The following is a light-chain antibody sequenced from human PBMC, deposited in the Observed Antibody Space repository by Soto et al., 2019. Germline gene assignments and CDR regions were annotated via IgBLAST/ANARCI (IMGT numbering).Light chain of an antibody. CDR2: VAS. CDR1: QSVSSNY. J-gene: IGKJ5*01. CDR3: QQYGSSPIT. Sequence: EIVLTQSPGTLSLSPGERATLSCRASQSVSSNYLAWYQQKPGQAPRVLIYVASSRATGIPDRFSGSGSGTDFTLTISRLAPEDFAVYYCQQYGSSPITFAQGTRLEIK. V-gene: IGKV3-20*01.